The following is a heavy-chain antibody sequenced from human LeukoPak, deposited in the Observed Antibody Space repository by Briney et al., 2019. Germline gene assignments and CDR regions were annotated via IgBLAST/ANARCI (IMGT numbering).Heavy chain of an antibody. Sequence: ASVKVSCKASGYTFTGYYMNWVRQAPGQGLEWMGWINPNSGRTNYAQNFQGRVTMTRDPSISTAYMELNSLTSNDTAVYYCARTREDSSSWYFPPFDPWGQGTLVNVYS. D-gene: IGHD6-13*01. CDR2: INPNSGRT. V-gene: IGHV1-2*02. CDR1: GYTFTGYY. CDR3: ARTREDSSSWYFPPFDP. J-gene: IGHJ5*02.